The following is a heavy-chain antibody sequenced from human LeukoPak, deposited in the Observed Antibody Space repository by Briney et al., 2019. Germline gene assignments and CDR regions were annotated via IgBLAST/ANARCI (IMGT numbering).Heavy chain of an antibody. CDR3: ARDSRWFGELHNNWFDP. D-gene: IGHD3-10*01. V-gene: IGHV4-59*01. J-gene: IGHJ5*02. Sequence: SETLSFTCTVSGGSISSYYWSWIRQPPGKGLEGIGYIYYSGSTNYNPSLKSRVTISVDTSKNQFYLKLRSVTAADTAVYYCARDSRWFGELHNNWFDPWGQGTLVTVSS. CDR1: GGSISSYY. CDR2: IYYSGST.